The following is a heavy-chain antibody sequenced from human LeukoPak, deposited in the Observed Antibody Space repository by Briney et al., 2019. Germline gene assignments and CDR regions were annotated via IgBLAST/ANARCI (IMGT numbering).Heavy chain of an antibody. J-gene: IGHJ6*03. CDR2: ISGSGSTI. D-gene: IGHD6-6*01. CDR1: GFTFSDYD. CDR3: ARIIAAHYYMDV. V-gene: IGHV3-11*01. Sequence: GGSLRLSCAASGFTFSDYDMSWIRQAPGKGLEWVSYISGSGSTIYYADSVKGRFTISRDNAKNSLYLQMNSLRAEDTAVYYCARIIAAHYYMDVWGKGTTVTVSS.